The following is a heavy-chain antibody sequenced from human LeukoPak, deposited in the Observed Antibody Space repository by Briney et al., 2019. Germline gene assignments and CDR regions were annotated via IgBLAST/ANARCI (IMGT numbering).Heavy chain of an antibody. CDR2: INPNSGGT. Sequence: ASVKVSCKASGYTFTGYYMHWVRQAPGQGLEWMGWINPNSGGTNYAQKFQGRVTMTRDTSISTAYMELSRLRSDDTAVYYCARGGHNWNDVGAFDIWGQGTMVTVSS. CDR3: ARGGHNWNDVGAFDI. J-gene: IGHJ3*02. D-gene: IGHD1-20*01. CDR1: GYTFTGYY. V-gene: IGHV1-2*02.